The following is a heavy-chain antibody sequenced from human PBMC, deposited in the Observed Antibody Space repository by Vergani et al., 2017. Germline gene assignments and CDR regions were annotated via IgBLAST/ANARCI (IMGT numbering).Heavy chain of an antibody. CDR3: ARMGGYDEGDAFRIGYFDS. V-gene: IGHV4-31*03. J-gene: IGHJ4*02. CDR2: SYSTGST. D-gene: IGHD3-22*01. Sequence: QVQLQESGPGLVKPSQTLSLTCSVSGDSISSGVYYWNWIRQHPGKGLEWIGYSYSTGSTHHNPSLRRRINMSVDTSKNQFSLKLNSVTAADTAMYYCARMGGYDEGDAFRIGYFDSWGQGILVTVSS. CDR1: GDSISSGVYY.